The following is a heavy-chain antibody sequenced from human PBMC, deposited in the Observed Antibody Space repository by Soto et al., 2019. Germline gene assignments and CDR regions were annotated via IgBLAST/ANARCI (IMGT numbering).Heavy chain of an antibody. V-gene: IGHV3-30-3*01. CDR1: GFTFSSYA. Sequence: QVQLVESGGGVVQPGRSLRLSCAASGFTFSSYAMHWVRQAPGKGLEWVAVISYDGSNKYYADSVKGRFTISRDNSKNRLYLPMNSLRAEDTAVYYCAREGDYGDYPGYFGYWGQGTRVTVSS. CDR3: AREGDYGDYPGYFGY. D-gene: IGHD4-17*01. CDR2: ISYDGSNK. J-gene: IGHJ4*02.